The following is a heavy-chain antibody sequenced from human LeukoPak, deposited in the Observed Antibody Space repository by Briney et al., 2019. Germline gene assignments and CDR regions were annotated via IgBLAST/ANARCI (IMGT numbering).Heavy chain of an antibody. CDR3: ARDLGSSGWYFWFDP. CDR1: GYTFTSYA. CDR2: INTNTGNP. D-gene: IGHD6-19*01. Sequence: ASVNVSCKASGYTFTSYAMNWVRQAPGQGLEWMGWINTNTGNPTYAQGFTGRFVFSLDTSVSTAYLQISSLKAEDTAVYYCARDLGSSGWYFWFDPWGQGTLVTVSS. V-gene: IGHV7-4-1*02. J-gene: IGHJ5*02.